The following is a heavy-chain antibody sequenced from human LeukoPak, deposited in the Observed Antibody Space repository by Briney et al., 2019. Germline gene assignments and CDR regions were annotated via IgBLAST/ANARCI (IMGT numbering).Heavy chain of an antibody. CDR3: ARGAEPELEMATIYFDY. D-gene: IGHD5-24*01. CDR1: GGSFSGYY. V-gene: IGHV4-34*01. Sequence: SETLSLTCAVYGGSFSGYYWSWIRQPPGKGLEWIGEINHSGSTNYNLSLKSRVTISVDTSKNQFSLKLSSVTAADTAVYYCARGAEPELEMATIYFDYWGQGTLVTVSS. CDR2: INHSGST. J-gene: IGHJ4*02.